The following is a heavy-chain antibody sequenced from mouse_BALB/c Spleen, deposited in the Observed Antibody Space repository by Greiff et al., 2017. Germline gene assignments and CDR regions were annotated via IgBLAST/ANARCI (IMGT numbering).Heavy chain of an antibody. CDR3: ARRGLRPWFAY. CDR2: ISSGGSYT. D-gene: IGHD2-2*01. CDR1: GFTFSSYA. J-gene: IGHJ3*01. V-gene: IGHV5-9-4*01. Sequence: EVQGVESGGGLVKPGGSLKLSCAASGFTFSSYAMSWVRQSPEKRLEWVAEISSGGSYTYYPDTVTGRFTISRDNAKNTLYLEMSSLRSEDTAMYYCARRGLRPWFAYWGQGTLVTVSA.